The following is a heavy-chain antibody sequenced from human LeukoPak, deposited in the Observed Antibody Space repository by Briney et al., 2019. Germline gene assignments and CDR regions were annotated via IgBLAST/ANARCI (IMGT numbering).Heavy chain of an antibody. CDR2: ISWNSGSI. Sequence: GRSLRLSCAASGSTFDDYAMHWVRQAPGKGLEWDSGISWNSGSIGYADSVKGRFTISRDNAKNSLYLQMNSLRAEDTALYYCAKGRSYGSGNDYWGQGTLVTVSS. V-gene: IGHV3-9*01. CDR1: GSTFDDYA. D-gene: IGHD3-10*01. J-gene: IGHJ4*02. CDR3: AKGRSYGSGNDY.